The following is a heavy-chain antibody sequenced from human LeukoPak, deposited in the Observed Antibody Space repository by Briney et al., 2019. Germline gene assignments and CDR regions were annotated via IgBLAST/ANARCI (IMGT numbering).Heavy chain of an antibody. Sequence: GASVKVSCKASGYTFTGYYMHWVRQAPGQGLEWMGWINPNSGGTSYAQKFQGRVTMTRDTSISTAYMELSRLRSDDTAVYYCARVEYSGSWYVLDYWGQGTLVTVSS. J-gene: IGHJ4*02. D-gene: IGHD6-13*01. CDR3: ARVEYSGSWYVLDY. CDR2: INPNSGGT. V-gene: IGHV1-2*02. CDR1: GYTFTGYY.